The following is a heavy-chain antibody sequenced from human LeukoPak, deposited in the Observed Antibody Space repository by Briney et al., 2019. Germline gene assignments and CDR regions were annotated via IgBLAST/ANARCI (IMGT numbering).Heavy chain of an antibody. Sequence: SETLSLTCTVSGGSISSYYWSWIRQPPGKGLEWIGYIYYSGSTNYNPSLKSRVTISVDTSKNQFPLKLSSVTAADTAVYYCASYSSSYGMDVWGQGTTVTVSS. CDR2: IYYSGST. J-gene: IGHJ6*02. V-gene: IGHV4-59*08. CDR3: ASYSSSYGMDV. CDR1: GGSISSYY. D-gene: IGHD6-6*01.